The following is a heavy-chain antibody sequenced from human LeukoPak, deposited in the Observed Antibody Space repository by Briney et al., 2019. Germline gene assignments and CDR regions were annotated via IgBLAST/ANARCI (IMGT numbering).Heavy chain of an antibody. Sequence: ASVKVSCKASGYTFTGYYMHWVRQAPGQGLEWMGWINPNSGGTNYAQKFQGRVTKTRDTSISTAYMELSRLRSDDTAVYYCARAAVWDYYDSSGPRGFDYWGQGTLVTVSS. J-gene: IGHJ4*02. CDR2: INPNSGGT. V-gene: IGHV1-2*02. CDR1: GYTFTGYY. D-gene: IGHD3-22*01. CDR3: ARAAVWDYYDSSGPRGFDY.